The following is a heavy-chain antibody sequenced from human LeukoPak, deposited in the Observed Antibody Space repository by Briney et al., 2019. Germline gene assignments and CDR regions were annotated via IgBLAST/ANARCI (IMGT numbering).Heavy chain of an antibody. CDR3: ARRYYDFWSGYYELDY. J-gene: IGHJ4*02. CDR2: MNPNSGNT. Sequence: VSVKVSCKASGYTFTSYDINWVRQATGQGLEWMGWMNPNSGNTGYAQKFQGRVTMTRNTSISTAYMELSSLRSEDTAVYYCARRYYDFWSGYYELDYWGQGTLVTVSS. D-gene: IGHD3-3*01. V-gene: IGHV1-8*01. CDR1: GYTFTSYD.